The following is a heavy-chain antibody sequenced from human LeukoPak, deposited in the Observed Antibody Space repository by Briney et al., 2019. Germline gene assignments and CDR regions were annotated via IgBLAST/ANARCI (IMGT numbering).Heavy chain of an antibody. V-gene: IGHV4-34*01. CDR3: ARTGWVSSWYKSLHYGMDV. CDR2: INHSGST. J-gene: IGHJ6*02. Sequence: SETLSLTCAVYGGSFSGYYWSWIRKPPGKGLEWIGEINHSGSTNYNPSLKSRVTISVDTSKNQFSLKLSPVTAADTAVYYCARTGWVSSWYKSLHYGMDVWGQGTTVTVSS. D-gene: IGHD6-13*01. CDR1: GGSFSGYY.